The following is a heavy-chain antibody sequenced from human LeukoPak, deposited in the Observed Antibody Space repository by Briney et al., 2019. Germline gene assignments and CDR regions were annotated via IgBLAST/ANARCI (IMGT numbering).Heavy chain of an antibody. CDR2: ISSSSSTI. CDR3: ARDRDGDYFDY. Sequence: GGSLRLSCAASGLTFSSYSMNWVRQAPGKALECVSYISSSSSTIYYADSVKGRFTISRDNAKNSLYLQMNRLRDEDTAVYYCARDRDGDYFDYWGQGNLVTVSS. D-gene: IGHD4-17*01. J-gene: IGHJ4*02. CDR1: GLTFSSYS. V-gene: IGHV3-48*02.